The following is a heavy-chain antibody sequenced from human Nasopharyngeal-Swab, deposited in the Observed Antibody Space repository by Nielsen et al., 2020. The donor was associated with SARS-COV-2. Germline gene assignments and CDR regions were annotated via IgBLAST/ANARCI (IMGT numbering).Heavy chain of an antibody. CDR1: GFTFDDYA. Sequence: GESLKISCAASGFTFDDYAMHWVRQAPGKGLEWVANIKQDGSDKYYVDSVKGRFTISRDNAKNSLYLQMNSLRAEDTAVYYCARSYVWGQGTTVTVSS. J-gene: IGHJ6*02. CDR2: IKQDGSDK. V-gene: IGHV3-7*01. CDR3: ARSYV.